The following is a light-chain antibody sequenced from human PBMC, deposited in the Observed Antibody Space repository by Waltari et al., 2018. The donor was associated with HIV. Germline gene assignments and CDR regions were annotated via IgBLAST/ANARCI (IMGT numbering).Light chain of an antibody. CDR3: SSYAGINPVV. V-gene: IGLV2-8*01. CDR1: SRDVGRYDY. CDR2: EVN. Sequence: QSALTQPPSASGSPGQSVTISCTGTSRDVGRYDYVSWYQQHPGKAPKLLIFEVNTRPSWVPDRFSGSKSGNTASLTVSGLQAEDEAEYSCSSYAGINPVVFGGGTKLTVL. J-gene: IGLJ2*01.